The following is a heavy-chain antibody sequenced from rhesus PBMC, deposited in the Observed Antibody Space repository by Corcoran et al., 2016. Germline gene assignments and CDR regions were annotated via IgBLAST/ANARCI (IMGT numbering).Heavy chain of an antibody. CDR1: GDSISDSYY. CDR3: ASGQHEGYFDY. CDR2: IYGNSVST. D-gene: IGHD3-9*01. Sequence: QVQLQESGPGLVKPSETLPLTCAVSGDSISDSYYWNWIRQVPGKGLEWIGNIYGNSVSTYYSPSLKSRVTFSEDTSKNHFFLKLNSVTAADTAVYYCASGQHEGYFDYWGQGVLVTVSS. V-gene: IGHV4S9*01. J-gene: IGHJ4*01.